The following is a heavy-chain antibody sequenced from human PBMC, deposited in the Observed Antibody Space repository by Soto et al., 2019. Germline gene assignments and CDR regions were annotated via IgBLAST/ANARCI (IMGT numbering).Heavy chain of an antibody. CDR2: ILHDGNNK. D-gene: IGHD1-26*01. CDR1: GFTFSNYI. Sequence: QVQLVESGGGVVQPGRSLRLSCAASGFTFSNYIMHWVRQAPGKGLEWVAIILHDGNNKYYADSVKGRFTISRDNSKNTMYLHMNSLRTEDTAIYYCASDDEGGSFCDLGYWGQGTLVTVSS. J-gene: IGHJ4*02. CDR3: ASDDEGGSFCDLGY. V-gene: IGHV3-30-3*01.